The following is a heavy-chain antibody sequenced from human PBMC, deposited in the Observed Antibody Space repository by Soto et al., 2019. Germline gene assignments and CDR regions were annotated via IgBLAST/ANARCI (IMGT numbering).Heavy chain of an antibody. CDR3: ARDDFFGRGWFDP. J-gene: IGHJ5*02. V-gene: IGHV4-59*12. Sequence: QVQLQESGPGLVKPSETLSLTCTVSGGSISSYYWSWIRQPPGKGLEWIGYIYYSGSTNYNPSLKCRATIAVDTSKNQFSLKLSSVTAADTAVYYCARDDFFGRGWFDPWGQGTLVTVSS. CDR1: GGSISSYY. D-gene: IGHD3-16*01. CDR2: IYYSGST.